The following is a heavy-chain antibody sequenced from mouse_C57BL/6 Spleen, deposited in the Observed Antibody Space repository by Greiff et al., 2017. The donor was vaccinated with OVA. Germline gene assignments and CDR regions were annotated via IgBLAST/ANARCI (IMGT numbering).Heavy chain of an antibody. V-gene: IGHV1-82*01. J-gene: IGHJ1*03. CDR3: ARGITTVVARYFDV. CDR2: IYPGDGDT. D-gene: IGHD1-1*01. Sequence: QVQLKQSGPELVKPGASVKISCKASGYAFSSSWMNWVKQRPGKGLEWIGRIYPGDGDTNYNGKFKGKATLTADKSSSTAYMQLSSLTSEDSAVYFCARGITTVVARYFDVWGTGTTVTVSS. CDR1: GYAFSSSW.